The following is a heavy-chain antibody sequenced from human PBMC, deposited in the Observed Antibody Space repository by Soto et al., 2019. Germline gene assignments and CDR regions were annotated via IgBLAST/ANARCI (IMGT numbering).Heavy chain of an antibody. CDR3: ARMYNSGFYRPEGDYFFYGMDV. D-gene: IGHD6-19*01. V-gene: IGHV4-4*07. CDR2: FYYSGNT. CDR1: GDSISDYY. Sequence: SETLYLTCTVSGDSISDYYWSWIRQPAGKGLEWIGRFYYSGNTKSNPSLKSRVTMSADTSKNQFSLSLRSVTAADSAIYYCARMYNSGFYRPEGDYFFYGMDVWGQGTTVTVSS. J-gene: IGHJ6*02.